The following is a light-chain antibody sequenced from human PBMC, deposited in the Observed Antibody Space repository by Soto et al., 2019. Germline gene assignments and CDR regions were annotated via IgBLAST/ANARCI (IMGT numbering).Light chain of an antibody. CDR1: QSISSW. J-gene: IGKJ1*01. CDR2: DAS. V-gene: IGKV1-5*01. CDR3: QQSYSTPGT. Sequence: DIQMTQSPSTLSASVGDRVTITCRASQSISSWLAWYQQKPGKAPKLLIYDASSLESGVPSRFSGSGSGTEFTLTISSLQPDDFATYYCQQSYSTPGTFGQGTKV.